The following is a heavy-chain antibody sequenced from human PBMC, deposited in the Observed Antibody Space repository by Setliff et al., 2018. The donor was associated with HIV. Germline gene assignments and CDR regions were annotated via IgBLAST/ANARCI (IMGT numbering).Heavy chain of an antibody. Sequence: ASLKISCKGSGYRFTSYWIGWVRQMPGRGLEWMGIIYPGDSDTRYSPSFEGQVTISADKSINTAYLQLSSLKASDTAMYYCVRPLGRSSSQGWFDPWGQGTLVTVSS. J-gene: IGHJ5*02. CDR2: IYPGDSDT. D-gene: IGHD6-6*01. CDR3: VRPLGRSSSQGWFDP. CDR1: GYRFTSYW. V-gene: IGHV5-51*01.